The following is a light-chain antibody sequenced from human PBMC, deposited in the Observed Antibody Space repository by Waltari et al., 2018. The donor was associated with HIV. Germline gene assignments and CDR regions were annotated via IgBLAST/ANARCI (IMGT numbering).Light chain of an antibody. Sequence: DIQMTQSPSSVSASVGDRVSITCRAIQAVSSWFAWYLHQPGNPPKLLIYAASTLQSGVPSRFSGRASGTDFTLTISSLQPEDVASYYCQQLKSFPRTFGGGTRVEIK. CDR3: QQLKSFPRT. V-gene: IGKV1-12*01. CDR1: QAVSSW. J-gene: IGKJ4*01. CDR2: AAS.